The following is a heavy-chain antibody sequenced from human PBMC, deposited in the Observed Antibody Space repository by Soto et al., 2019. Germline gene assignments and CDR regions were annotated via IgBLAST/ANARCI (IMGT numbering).Heavy chain of an antibody. CDR2: INPNSGGT. CDR3: ARDRFPVDCSSTSCYFLDGSWFGP. D-gene: IGHD2-2*01. CDR1: GYTFTGYY. J-gene: IGHJ5*02. V-gene: IGHV1-2*02. Sequence: ASVKVSCQASGYTFTGYYMHWVRQAPGPGLEWMGWINPNSGGTNYAQKFQGRVPMTRATSISTASMELSRLRSDDTAVYYCARDRFPVDCSSTSCYFLDGSWFGPWGEGTLVTSPQ.